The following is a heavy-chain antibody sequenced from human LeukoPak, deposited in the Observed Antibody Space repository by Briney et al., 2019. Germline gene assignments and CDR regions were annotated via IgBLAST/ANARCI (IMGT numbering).Heavy chain of an antibody. CDR3: AREWGRIAVAGGPGY. J-gene: IGHJ4*02. D-gene: IGHD6-19*01. Sequence: GGSLRLSCEVSGFTFSNYGMHWVRQAPGKGLEWQALIWYDGRTKFHADSVKGRFTISRDNSANTLYLQMRSLRVEDTAVYYCAREWGRIAVAGGPGYWGQGARVTVSS. V-gene: IGHV3-33*01. CDR1: GFTFSNYG. CDR2: IWYDGRTK.